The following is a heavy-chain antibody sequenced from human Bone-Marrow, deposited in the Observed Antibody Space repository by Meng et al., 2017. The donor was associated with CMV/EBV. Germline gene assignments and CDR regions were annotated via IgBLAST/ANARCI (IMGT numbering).Heavy chain of an antibody. CDR1: GGSISSYY. J-gene: IGHJ5*02. V-gene: IGHV4-59*01. CDR2: IYYSGST. Sequence: SETLSLTCTVSGGSISSYYWSWIRQPPGKGLEWIGYIYYSGSTNYNPSLKSRVTISVDTSKNQFSLKLSSVTAADTAVYYCARAERFSKRFDPWGQGTLVTVSS. CDR3: ARAERFSKRFDP. D-gene: IGHD1-1*01.